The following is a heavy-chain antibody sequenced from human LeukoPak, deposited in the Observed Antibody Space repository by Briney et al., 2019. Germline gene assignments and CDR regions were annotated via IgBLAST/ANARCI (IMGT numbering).Heavy chain of an antibody. CDR1: GFTFIDYS. CDR2: VGISSGNT. V-gene: IGHV3-48*04. CDR3: ARDHRYAFDN. J-gene: IGHJ4*02. Sequence: GGSLRLSCAASGFTFIDYSMNWVRQAPGRGLEWISYVGISSGNTKYADSVKGRFTISGDSAKNSVFLQMNSLRVEDTAVYYCARDHRYAFDNWGQGTLVTVSS. D-gene: IGHD5-12*01.